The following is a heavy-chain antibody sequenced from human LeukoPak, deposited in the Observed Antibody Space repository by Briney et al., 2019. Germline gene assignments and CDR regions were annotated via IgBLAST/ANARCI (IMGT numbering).Heavy chain of an antibody. CDR3: ARGPAHRLPFDY. V-gene: IGHV4-31*03. Sequence: PSQTLSLTCTVSRGSISSGAYYWSWIRQHPGKGLEWLGYIYHSGSTYYNPSLESRISISLDTSKNQFSLKLSSVTAADTAVYYCARGPAHRLPFDYWGQGTLVTVSS. CDR1: RGSISSGAYY. J-gene: IGHJ4*02. CDR2: IYHSGST. D-gene: IGHD6-25*01.